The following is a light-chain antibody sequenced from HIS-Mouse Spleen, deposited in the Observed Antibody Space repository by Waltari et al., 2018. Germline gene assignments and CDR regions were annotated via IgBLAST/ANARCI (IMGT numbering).Light chain of an antibody. CDR1: SSDVGGYNY. CDR2: EVS. Sequence: QSALTQPPSASGSPGQAVTISCTGTSSDVGGYNYVSWYQQHPGKAPNLMIYEVSKRPSALADRFSGSQSGNTASLTVSGLQAEDEADYYCSSYAGSNNLFGGGTKLTVL. V-gene: IGLV2-8*01. CDR3: SSYAGSNNL. J-gene: IGLJ2*01.